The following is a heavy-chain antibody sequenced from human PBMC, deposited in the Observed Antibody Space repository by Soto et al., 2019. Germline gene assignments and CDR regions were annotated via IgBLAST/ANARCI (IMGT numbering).Heavy chain of an antibody. V-gene: IGHV3-23*01. Sequence: EVQLLESGGGLVQPGGSLRLSCAASGFTFSSCAMSWVRQAPGKGLEWVSAISDSGGLTLYADSVEGRFTISRDNSRNTLFVQMKSLRHEDRAVDYCDFPRCGGSPWGAFEIWVQGTTVTVSS. J-gene: IGHJ3*02. D-gene: IGHD3-10*01. CDR2: ISDSGGLT. CDR1: GFTFSSCA. CDR3: DFPRCGGSPWGAFEI.